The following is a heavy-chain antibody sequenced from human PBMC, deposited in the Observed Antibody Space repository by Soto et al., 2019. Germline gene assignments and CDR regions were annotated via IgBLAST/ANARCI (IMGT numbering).Heavy chain of an antibody. Sequence: QVQLVESGGGVVQPGGSLRLSCVASGFIFSSYGIHWVRQAPGKGLEWVTVVWYDGTNKYYADSVKGRFTMSRDNSMNTLYLQMNSLRAEDAVVYYCARGNGHYYYSMDVWGQGTTVTVSS. V-gene: IGHV3-33*01. CDR1: GFIFSSYG. J-gene: IGHJ6*01. CDR3: ARGNGHYYYSMDV. CDR2: VWYDGTNK. D-gene: IGHD2-8*01.